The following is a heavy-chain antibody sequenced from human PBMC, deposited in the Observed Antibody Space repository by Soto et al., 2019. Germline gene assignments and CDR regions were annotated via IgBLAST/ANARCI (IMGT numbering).Heavy chain of an antibody. Sequence: QLQLQESGPGLVKPSETLSLTCTVSGESISSSSYYWGWIRQPPGKGLEWIGRIYYSGSAYYNPSLQSRVTMSVDTSKNQFSLKLSSVTDADTAGYYWARHGGISRGFYYYYYYMEVWGKGTTFTVSS. D-gene: IGHD6-25*01. V-gene: IGHV4-39*01. J-gene: IGHJ6*03. CDR1: GESISSSSYY. CDR3: ARHGGISRGFYYYYYYMEV. CDR2: IYYSGSA.